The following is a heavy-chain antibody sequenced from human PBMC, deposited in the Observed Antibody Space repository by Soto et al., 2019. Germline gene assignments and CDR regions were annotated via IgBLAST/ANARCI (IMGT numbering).Heavy chain of an antibody. D-gene: IGHD3-9*01. Sequence: QVQLVQSGAEVKKPGASVKVSCKASGYTFSGYYVHWVRQAPGQGLESMGWFNPNNGGTDSVQKFQGRVTMTGDTSISTAYMELNRLTSDDTAIYFCRVTGVSKIDYWGQGTLVTVS. J-gene: IGHJ4*02. CDR3: RVTGVSKIDY. CDR2: FNPNNGGT. CDR1: GYTFSGYY. V-gene: IGHV1-2*02.